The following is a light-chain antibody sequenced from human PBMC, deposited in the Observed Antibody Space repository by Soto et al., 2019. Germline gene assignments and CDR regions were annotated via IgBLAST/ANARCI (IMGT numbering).Light chain of an antibody. CDR3: QQYNNWPPEYT. V-gene: IGKV3-15*01. J-gene: IGKJ2*01. Sequence: EIVMTQSPATLSVSPGARATLSCRASQSVNTNLAWYQQRPGQAPRLLIYASSTRATGVPARFSGSGSGTAFTLTISSLQSEDSAVYYCQQYNNWPPEYTFGQGTKLEI. CDR2: ASS. CDR1: QSVNTN.